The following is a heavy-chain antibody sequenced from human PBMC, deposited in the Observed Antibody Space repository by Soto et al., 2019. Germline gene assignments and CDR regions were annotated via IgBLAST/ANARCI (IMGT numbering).Heavy chain of an antibody. CDR3: AARDRRCNGGP. J-gene: IGHJ6*01. CDR1: GDTLSHYG. CDR2: TTAILGTR. D-gene: IGHD7-27*01. V-gene: IGHV1-69*01. Sequence: QVQLVQSGAEVKKPGSSVKVSCKASGDTLSHYGVSWVRQVPGKGLEWMGGTTAILGTRDYAQKFQGRMTNTSDESTNNSYIELNRLASDDTGRYYLAARDRRCNGGPWGQGTPVTGPS.